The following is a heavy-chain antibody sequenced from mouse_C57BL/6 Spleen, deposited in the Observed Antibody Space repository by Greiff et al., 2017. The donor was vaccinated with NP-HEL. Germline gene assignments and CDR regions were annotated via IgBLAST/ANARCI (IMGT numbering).Heavy chain of an antibody. V-gene: IGHV1-81*01. Sequence: VKLQESGAELARPGASVKLSCKASGYTFTSSGISWVKQRTGQGLEWIGEIYPRSGNTYYNEKFKGKATLTADKSSSTAYMELRSLTSEDSAVYFCASLITRVAYWGQGTLVTVSA. J-gene: IGHJ3*01. CDR1: GYTFTSSG. D-gene: IGHD1-1*01. CDR3: ASLITRVAY. CDR2: IYPRSGNT.